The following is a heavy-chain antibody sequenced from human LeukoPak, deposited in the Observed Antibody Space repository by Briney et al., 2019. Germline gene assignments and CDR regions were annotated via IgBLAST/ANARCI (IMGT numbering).Heavy chain of an antibody. CDR1: GFIFSSYG. CDR3: AKDTRCGGDCYSVGNY. Sequence: GGSLRLSCAASGFIFSSYGMHWVRQAPGKGLEWVAAISYDGSNKYYTDSVKGRFTISRDNPKNTLYLQLDSLKPEDTAVYYCAKDTRCGGDCYSVGNYWGQGTLVRVSS. CDR2: ISYDGSNK. D-gene: IGHD2-21*02. J-gene: IGHJ4*02. V-gene: IGHV3-30*18.